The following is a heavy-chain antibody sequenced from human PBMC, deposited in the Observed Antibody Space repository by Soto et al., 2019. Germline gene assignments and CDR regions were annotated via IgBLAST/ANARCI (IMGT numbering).Heavy chain of an antibody. CDR2: IWYTGST. J-gene: IGHJ5*02. V-gene: IGHV4-59*08. CDR1: GDSITGHY. Sequence: PSETLSLTCIVSGDSITGHYWSWVRQSPGKGLECIGYIWYTGSTIYNPSFKSRVTMSADTSKNQFSLSLSSVTAADTAVYYCARVPDRWGQGTLVTVSS. CDR3: ARVPDR. D-gene: IGHD2-2*01.